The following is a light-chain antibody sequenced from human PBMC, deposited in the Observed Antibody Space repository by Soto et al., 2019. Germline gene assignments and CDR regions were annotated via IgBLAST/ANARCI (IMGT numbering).Light chain of an antibody. CDR1: QSVSSY. V-gene: IGKV3-11*01. Sequence: EIVLTQSPATLSLSPGERATLSCRASQSVSSYLAWYQQKPGQAPRLLIYDASNRATGIPARFSGSGSGTDFTLTISSLELEDFAVYYCQQRSKSLTFGGGTKVEIK. CDR3: QQRSKSLT. J-gene: IGKJ4*01. CDR2: DAS.